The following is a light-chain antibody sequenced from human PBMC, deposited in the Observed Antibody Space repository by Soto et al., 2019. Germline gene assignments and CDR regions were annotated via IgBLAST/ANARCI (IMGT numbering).Light chain of an antibody. Sequence: QSALTQPASVSGSPGQSITISCTGTSSDVWTYNLVSWYQQHPGKAPKVMINEGTKRPSGVSNRFSGSKSGNTASLTISGLQAEDEADYYCCSFAGSNIWVFGGGTKLTVL. V-gene: IGLV2-23*01. CDR1: SSDVWTYNL. J-gene: IGLJ3*02. CDR3: CSFAGSNIWV. CDR2: EGT.